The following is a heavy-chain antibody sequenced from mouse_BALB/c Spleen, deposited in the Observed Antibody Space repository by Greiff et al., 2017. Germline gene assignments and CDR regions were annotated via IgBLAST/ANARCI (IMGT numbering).Heavy chain of an antibody. D-gene: IGHD1-1*01. J-gene: IGHJ4*01. CDR1: GYAFTNYL. CDR3: ARSNYYGSSYAMDY. CDR2: INPGSGGT. V-gene: IGHV1-54*01. Sequence: VKLQESGAELVRPGTSVKVSCKASGYAFTNYLIEWVKQRPGQGLEWIGVINPGSGGTNYNEKFKGKATLTADKSSSTAYMQLSSLTSDDSAVYFCARSNYYGSSYAMDYWGQGTSVTVSS.